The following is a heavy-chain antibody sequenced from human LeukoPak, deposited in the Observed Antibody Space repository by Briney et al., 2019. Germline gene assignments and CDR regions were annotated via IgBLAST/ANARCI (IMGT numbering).Heavy chain of an antibody. V-gene: IGHV1-2*02. J-gene: IGHJ4*02. CDR3: AKSRIVGAHCLDY. D-gene: IGHD1-26*01. CDR2: INPNSGGT. CDR1: GYTFTGYY. Sequence: VVSVKVSCKASGYTFTGYYMHWVRQAPGQGLEWMGWINPNSGGTNYAQKFQGRVTMTRDTSISTAYMELSRLRSDDTAVYYCAKSRIVGAHCLDYWGQGTLVTVSS.